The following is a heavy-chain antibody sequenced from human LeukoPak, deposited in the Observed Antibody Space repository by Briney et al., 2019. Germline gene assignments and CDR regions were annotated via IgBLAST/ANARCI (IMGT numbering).Heavy chain of an antibody. Sequence: ASVKVSCKASGYTFTSYAMNWVRQAPGQGLEWMGWINTNTGNPTYAQGFTGRFAFSLDTSVSTAYLQISSLKAEDTAVYYCARNLRYCSSTSCRGNWFDPWGQGTLVTVSS. V-gene: IGHV7-4-1*02. CDR2: INTNTGNP. CDR1: GYTFTSYA. J-gene: IGHJ5*02. CDR3: ARNLRYCSSTSCRGNWFDP. D-gene: IGHD2-2*01.